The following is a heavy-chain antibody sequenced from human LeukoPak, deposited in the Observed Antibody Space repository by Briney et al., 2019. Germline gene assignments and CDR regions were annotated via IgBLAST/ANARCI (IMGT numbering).Heavy chain of an antibody. Sequence: SETLSLTCAVYGGSFSGYYWSWIRPPPGKGLEWIGEINHSGSTNYNPSLKSRVTISVDTSKNQFSLKLSSVTAADTAVYYCARDVIAETNWFDPWGQGTLVTVSS. J-gene: IGHJ5*02. CDR1: GGSFSGYY. CDR2: INHSGST. V-gene: IGHV4-34*01. CDR3: ARDVIAETNWFDP. D-gene: IGHD2/OR15-2a*01.